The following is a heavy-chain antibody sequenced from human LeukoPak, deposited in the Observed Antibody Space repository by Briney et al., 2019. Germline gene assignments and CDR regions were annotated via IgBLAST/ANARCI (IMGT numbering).Heavy chain of an antibody. V-gene: IGHV4-59*01. D-gene: IGHD3-22*01. CDR2: IHYSGST. J-gene: IGHJ4*02. CDR3: ARGGYYYDSSGYYYYFDY. CDR1: GGSISSYY. Sequence: SETLSLTCTVSGGSISSYYWSWIRQPPGKGLEWIGYIHYSGSTNYNPSLKSRVTISVDTSKNQFSLKLTSVTAADTAVYYCARGGYYYDSSGYYYYFDYWGQGTLVTVSS.